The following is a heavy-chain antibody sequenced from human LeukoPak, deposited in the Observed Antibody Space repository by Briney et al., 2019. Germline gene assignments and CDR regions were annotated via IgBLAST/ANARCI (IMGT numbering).Heavy chain of an antibody. CDR2: IYIDGST. CDR3: ATVRGDYARGMNGMDV. J-gene: IGHJ6*01. V-gene: IGHV3-53*01. Sequence: GGSLRLSCAPSGFTVSSRYMRWVRQAPGEGLEWVSVIYIDGSTYYTDSVKGRFTISRDNFKNTLYLQMNSLRAEDTAVYYCATVRGDYARGMNGMDVWGKGTTVTVSS. D-gene: IGHD4-17*01. CDR1: GFTVSSRY.